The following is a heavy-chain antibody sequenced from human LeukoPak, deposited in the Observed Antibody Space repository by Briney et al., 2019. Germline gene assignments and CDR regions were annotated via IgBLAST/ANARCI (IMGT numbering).Heavy chain of an antibody. D-gene: IGHD2-15*01. J-gene: IGHJ6*02. CDR3: ARVAATPRDYYYYGMDV. CDR2: IKQDGSEK. CDR1: GFTFSSYW. V-gene: IGHV3-7*04. Sequence: RPGGFLRLSCAASGFTFSSYWMSWVRQAPGKGLEWVANIKQDGSEKYYVDSVKGRFTISRDNAKNSLYLQMNSLRAEDTAVYYCARVAATPRDYYYYGMDVWGQGTTVTVSS.